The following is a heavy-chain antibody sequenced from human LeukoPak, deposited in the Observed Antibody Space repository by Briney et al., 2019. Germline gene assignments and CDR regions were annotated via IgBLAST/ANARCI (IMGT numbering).Heavy chain of an antibody. CDR3: AKDREKAVGATIFDH. V-gene: IGHV3-30-3*01. Sequence: PGRSLRLSCAASGFTFSSNAIHWVRQAPGKGLEWVAEISYDGGNTYYADSVKGRFIISRDNSNNTLHLQMNSLRAEDTAVYYCAKDREKAVGATIFDHWGQGTLVTVSS. J-gene: IGHJ4*02. CDR2: ISYDGGNT. CDR1: GFTFSSNA. D-gene: IGHD1-26*01.